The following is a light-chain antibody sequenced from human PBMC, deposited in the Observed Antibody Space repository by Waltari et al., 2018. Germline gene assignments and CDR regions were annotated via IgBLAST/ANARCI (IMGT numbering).Light chain of an antibody. J-gene: IGKJ4*01. CDR1: QCVLYSTNNKNY. Sequence: DIVMTQSPDSLAVSLGERATINCKSSQCVLYSTNNKNYLAWYQQKPGQPPKLLIYWASTRESGVPDRFSGSGSGTDFTLTISSLQAEDVAVYYCQQYYSTPFTFGGGTKVEIK. CDR3: QQYYSTPFT. V-gene: IGKV4-1*01. CDR2: WAS.